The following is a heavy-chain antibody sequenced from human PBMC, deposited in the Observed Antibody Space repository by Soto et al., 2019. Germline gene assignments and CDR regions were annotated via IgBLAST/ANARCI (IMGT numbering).Heavy chain of an antibody. Sequence: QVQLVQSGAEVRQPASSVKVSCKTSGATFSSYAITWVRQAPGQGLEWMGGIVPTVDTSTYAQKFQGRVTIIAEKFTNTVYMELSSLRSDDTAVYYCVRVVAIPGYPDNWGQGTLVTVSS. CDR3: VRVVAIPGYPDN. J-gene: IGHJ4*02. V-gene: IGHV1-69*14. CDR1: GATFSSYA. D-gene: IGHD5-12*01. CDR2: IVPTVDTS.